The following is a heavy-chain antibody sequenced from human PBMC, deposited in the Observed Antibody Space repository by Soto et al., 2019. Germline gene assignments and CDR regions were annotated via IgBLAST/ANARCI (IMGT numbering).Heavy chain of an antibody. CDR1: GANRSSGLDF. Sequence: PXETLSLTCPLSGANRSSGLDFYTWVRQPPGKGLEWLGYIYYSGVTNYNSSVKSRVTISLDKSNIQFSLRLISVTAADTAVYYCTREQSDDNYFDPWGQGTLVTFSS. V-gene: IGHV4-61*01. CDR2: IYYSGVT. D-gene: IGHD6-19*01. J-gene: IGHJ5*02. CDR3: TREQSDDNYFDP.